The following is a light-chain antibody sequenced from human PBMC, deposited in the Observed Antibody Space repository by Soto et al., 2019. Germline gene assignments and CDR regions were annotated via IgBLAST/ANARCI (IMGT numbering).Light chain of an antibody. CDR3: QQSYSTLFT. J-gene: IGKJ3*01. CDR2: AAS. CDR1: QSSSSY. V-gene: IGKV1-39*01. Sequence: DIQMTQSPSSLSASVGDRVTITCRASQSSSSYLNWYQQKPGKAPKLLIYAASSLQSRVPSRFSGSGSGTDFTLTISSLQPEDFATYYCQQSYSTLFTFGPGTKVDIK.